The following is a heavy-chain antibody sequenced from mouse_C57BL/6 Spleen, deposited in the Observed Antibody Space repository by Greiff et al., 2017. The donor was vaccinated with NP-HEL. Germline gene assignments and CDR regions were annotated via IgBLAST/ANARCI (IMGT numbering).Heavy chain of an antibody. CDR2: IYPGDGDT. CDR3: ARATTVVEDYYAMDY. D-gene: IGHD1-1*01. V-gene: IGHV1-80*01. Sequence: VQLQESGAELVKPGASVKISCKASGYAFSSYWMNWVKQRPGKGLEWIGQIYPGDGDTNYNGKFKGKATLTADKSSSTAYIQLSSLTSEDSAVYFCARATTVVEDYYAMDYWGQGTSVTVSS. J-gene: IGHJ4*01. CDR1: GYAFSSYW.